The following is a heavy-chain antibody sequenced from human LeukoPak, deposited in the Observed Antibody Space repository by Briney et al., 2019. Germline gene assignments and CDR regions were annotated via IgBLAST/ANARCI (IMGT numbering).Heavy chain of an antibody. J-gene: IGHJ4*02. CDR3: ARGFEERGRSSSWYVERSGVPDY. CDR2: INHSGST. CDR1: GGSFSGYY. Sequence: ASETLSLTCAVHGGSFSGYYWSWIRQPPGQGLEWIGEINHSGSTNYNPSLKSRVTISVDTSKNQFSLKLSSVTAADTAVYYCARGFEERGRSSSWYVERSGVPDYWGQGTLVTVSS. D-gene: IGHD6-13*01. V-gene: IGHV4-34*01.